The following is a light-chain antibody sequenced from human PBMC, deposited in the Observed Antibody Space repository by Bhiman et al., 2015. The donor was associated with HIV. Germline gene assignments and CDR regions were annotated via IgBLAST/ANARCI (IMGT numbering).Light chain of an antibody. CDR1: SSDVGGYNY. Sequence: QSALTQPASVSGSPGQSITISCTGTSSDVGGYNYVSWYQHHPGKAPKLMIYDVSKRSSGVSNRFSGSKSGNTASLTISGLQAEDEADYYCSSYTSSSLVVFGGGTKLTVL. J-gene: IGLJ2*01. CDR2: DVS. CDR3: SSYTSSSLVV. V-gene: IGLV2-14*03.